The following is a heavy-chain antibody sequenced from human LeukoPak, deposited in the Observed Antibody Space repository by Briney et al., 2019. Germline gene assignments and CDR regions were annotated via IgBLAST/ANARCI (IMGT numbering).Heavy chain of an antibody. J-gene: IGHJ6*03. CDR1: GFTVSSNY. CDR3: ARVLVLGYYMDV. V-gene: IGHV3-21*01. Sequence: GGSMRLSCAASGFTVSSNYMSWVRQAPGKGLEWVSSISSSSSYIYYADSVKGRFTISRDNAKNSLYLQMNSLRAEDTAVYYCARVLVLGYYMDVWGKGTTVTVSS. CDR2: ISSSSSYI. D-gene: IGHD5/OR15-5a*01.